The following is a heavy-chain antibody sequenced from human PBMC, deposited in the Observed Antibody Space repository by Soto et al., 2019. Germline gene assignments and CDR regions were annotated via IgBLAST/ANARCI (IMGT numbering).Heavy chain of an antibody. V-gene: IGHV3-30-3*01. Sequence: QVQLVESGGGVVQPGRSLRLSCAASGFTFSSYAMHWVRQAPGKGLEWVAVISYDGSNKYYADSVKGRFTISRDNSKNTLYLQTNSLRAEDTAVYYCARDYDSSGYYYYGMDVWGQGTTVTVSS. CDR1: GFTFSSYA. J-gene: IGHJ6*02. D-gene: IGHD3-22*01. CDR2: ISYDGSNK. CDR3: ARDYDSSGYYYYGMDV.